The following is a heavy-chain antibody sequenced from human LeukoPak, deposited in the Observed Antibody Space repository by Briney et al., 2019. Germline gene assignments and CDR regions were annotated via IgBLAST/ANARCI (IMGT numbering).Heavy chain of an antibody. CDR2: IYYSGSA. CDR1: GDSIRSSY. V-gene: IGHV4-59*01. Sequence: PSETLSLTCTVSGDSIRSSYWSWIRQPPGETLEWVGYIYYSGSANYNPSLKDRVSMSVDTSKNPLSLRVSSVTAADTAVYYCARESGGQRTGQFDQWGQGILVTVSS. J-gene: IGHJ4*02. D-gene: IGHD2-15*01. CDR3: ARESGGQRTGQFDQ.